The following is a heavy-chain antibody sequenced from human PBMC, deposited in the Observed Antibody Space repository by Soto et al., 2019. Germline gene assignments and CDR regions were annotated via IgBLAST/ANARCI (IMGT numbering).Heavy chain of an antibody. CDR1: GGSISSYY. CDR3: ARRFAVTGANYFDY. J-gene: IGHJ4*02. D-gene: IGHD6-19*01. Sequence: QVQLQESGPGLVKPSETLSLTCTVSGGSISSYYWSWIRQPPGKGLKWIGYIHYSGSTNYNPSLKSRGTISVDTSKNQFSLKLSSVTAADTAVYYCARRFAVTGANYFDYWGQGTLVTVSS. CDR2: IHYSGST. V-gene: IGHV4-59*08.